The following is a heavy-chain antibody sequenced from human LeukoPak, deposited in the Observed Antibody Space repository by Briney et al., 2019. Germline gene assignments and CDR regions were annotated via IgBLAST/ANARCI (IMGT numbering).Heavy chain of an antibody. D-gene: IGHD3-16*01. CDR2: IYYSGST. V-gene: IGHV4-39*01. CDR3: ARPGGSKRYYMDV. Sequence: SETLSLTCTVSGGSISSSSYYWGWIRQPPGKGLEWIGSIYYSGSTYYNPSLKSRVTISVDTSKNQFSLKLSSVTAADTAVYYCARPGGSKRYYMDVWGKGTTVTVSS. CDR1: GGSISSSSYY. J-gene: IGHJ6*03.